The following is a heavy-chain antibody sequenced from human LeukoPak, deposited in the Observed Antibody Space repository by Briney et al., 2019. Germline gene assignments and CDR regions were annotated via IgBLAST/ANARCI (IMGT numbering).Heavy chain of an antibody. J-gene: IGHJ6*02. Sequence: GASVKVSCKASGCTFTSYDINWVRQATGQGLEWMGWMNPNSGNTGYAQKFQGRVTMTRNTSISTAYMELSSLRSEDTAVYYCARGYCSGGSCYSSVFYYYYYGMDVWGQGTTVTVSS. CDR3: ARGYCSGGSCYSSVFYYYYYGMDV. CDR2: MNPNSGNT. V-gene: IGHV1-8*01. CDR1: GCTFTSYD. D-gene: IGHD2-15*01.